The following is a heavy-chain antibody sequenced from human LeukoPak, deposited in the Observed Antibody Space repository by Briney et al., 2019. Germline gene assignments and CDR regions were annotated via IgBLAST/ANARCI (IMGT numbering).Heavy chain of an antibody. D-gene: IGHD6-13*01. V-gene: IGHV4-30-4*01. CDR3: ARDFIAAAGWRWGVDY. CDR2: IYYSGST. CDR1: GGSITSGDYY. J-gene: IGHJ4*02. Sequence: SETLSLTCTVSGGSITSGDYYWSWIRQPPGKGLEWIGYIYYSGSTYYNPSLKSRVTISVDTSKNQFSLKLSSVTAADTAVYYCARDFIAAAGWRWGVDYWGQGTLVTVSS.